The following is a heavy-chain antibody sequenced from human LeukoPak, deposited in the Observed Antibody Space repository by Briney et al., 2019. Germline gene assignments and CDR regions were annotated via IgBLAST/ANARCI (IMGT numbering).Heavy chain of an antibody. CDR1: GFSFSDYY. Sequence: GGSLRLSCAASGFSFSDYYMSWIRQSPGKGLEWVSCISGSGGTIYYADSVKGRFTISRDNAKNSLYLQMNSLRAEDTAVYYCARRPPTYGESLDYGGQGILVTVS. CDR3: ARRPPTYGESLDY. J-gene: IGHJ4*02. D-gene: IGHD3-10*01. CDR2: ISGSGGTI. V-gene: IGHV3-11*01.